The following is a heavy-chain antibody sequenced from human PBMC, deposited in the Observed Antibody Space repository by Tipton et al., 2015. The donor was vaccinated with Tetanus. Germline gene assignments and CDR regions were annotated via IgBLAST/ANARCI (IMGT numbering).Heavy chain of an antibody. CDR3: ARHLSYYGSGTHYAYYEMDV. CDR1: GGSISSSSYY. Sequence: LRLSCTVSGGSISSSSYYWGWIRQSPGKGLEWIGSIFYTGSTYYNPSLKRRTTISVDTSKNQFSLRLSSVTAADTALYYCARHLSYYGSGTHYAYYEMDVWGQGTTVTVSS. V-gene: IGHV4-39*01. CDR2: IFYTGST. J-gene: IGHJ6*02. D-gene: IGHD3-10*01.